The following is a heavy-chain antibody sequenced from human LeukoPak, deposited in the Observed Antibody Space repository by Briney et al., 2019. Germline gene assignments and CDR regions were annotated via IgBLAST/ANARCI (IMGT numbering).Heavy chain of an antibody. J-gene: IGHJ4*02. CDR1: GGTFSSYA. D-gene: IGHD1-26*01. V-gene: IGHV1-69*05. Sequence: VASVKVSCKASGGTFSSYAISWVRQAPGQGLEWMGRIIPIFGTANYAQKFQGRVTITTDESTSTAYMELSSLRSEDTAVYYCARVSSGSPDFDYWGQGTLVTVSS. CDR3: ARVSSGSPDFDY. CDR2: IIPIFGTA.